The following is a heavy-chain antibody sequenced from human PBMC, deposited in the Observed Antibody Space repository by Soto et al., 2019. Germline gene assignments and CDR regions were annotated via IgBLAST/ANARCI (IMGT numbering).Heavy chain of an antibody. Sequence: GGSVSLYSPASGFMFSTYSMNCVRQAPGKGVEWVSYISYTSSTICYPDSVKGRFTISRDNAKNSLFLQMHSLRDEDTGVYYCARNNGLAGSFDTWGQGT. CDR1: GFMFSTYS. CDR2: ISYTSSTI. D-gene: IGHD1-20*01. V-gene: IGHV3-48*02. CDR3: ARNNGLAGSFDT. J-gene: IGHJ5*02.